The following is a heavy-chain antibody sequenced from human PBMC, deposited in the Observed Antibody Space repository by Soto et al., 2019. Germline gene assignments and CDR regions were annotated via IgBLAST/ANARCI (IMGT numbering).Heavy chain of an antibody. CDR3: ANDVTGEPLAEIDY. D-gene: IGHD2-15*01. CDR1: GFTFSSYG. J-gene: IGHJ4*02. CDR2: ISYDGSNK. Sequence: QVQLVESGGGVVQPGRSLRLSCAASGFTFSSYGIHWVRQAPGKGLEWVAVISYDGSNKYYADSVTGRFTISRDNSKNTLYLQMNSLRPEDTAVYYCANDVTGEPLAEIDYWGQGALVTVSS. V-gene: IGHV3-30*18.